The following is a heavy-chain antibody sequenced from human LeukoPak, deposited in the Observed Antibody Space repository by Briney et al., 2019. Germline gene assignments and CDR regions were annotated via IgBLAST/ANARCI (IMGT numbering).Heavy chain of an antibody. CDR1: GFTFSSYA. D-gene: IGHD2-2*01. J-gene: IGHJ4*02. Sequence: RPGGSLRLSCAVSGFTFSSYAMHWVRQAPGKGLEWVAVISYDGSNKYYADSVKGRFTISRDNSQNTLYLQMNSLRAEDMAVYYCARAGYCSSTSCSYYFDYWGQGTLVTVSS. CDR2: ISYDGSNK. CDR3: ARAGYCSSTSCSYYFDY. V-gene: IGHV3-30-3*01.